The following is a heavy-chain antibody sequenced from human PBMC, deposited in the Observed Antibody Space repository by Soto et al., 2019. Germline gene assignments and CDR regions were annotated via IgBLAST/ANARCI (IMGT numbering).Heavy chain of an antibody. V-gene: IGHV4-4*02. CDR2: IFHNGGT. D-gene: IGHD6-25*01. Sequence: QVQLQESGPGLVKPSETLSLTCTVSSDSIAGENWWSWVRQPPGMGLEWIGEIFHNGGTNYNPSLKCRVTMEVDKSKNQFSLKLISATAADTAVYYCARVFSSGSGWMYYFDFWGQGTLVSVSS. CDR3: ARVFSSGSGWMYYFDF. J-gene: IGHJ4*02. CDR1: SDSIAGENW.